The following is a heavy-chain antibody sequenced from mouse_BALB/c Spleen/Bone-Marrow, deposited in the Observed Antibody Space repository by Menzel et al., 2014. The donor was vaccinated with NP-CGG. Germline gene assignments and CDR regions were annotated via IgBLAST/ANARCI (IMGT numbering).Heavy chain of an antibody. V-gene: IGHV5-4*02. J-gene: IGHJ4*01. CDR3: ARETGPRAMDY. CDR1: GFTFSDYY. D-gene: IGHD4-1*01. CDR2: ISDDGGNT. Sequence: EVQGVESGGGLVKPGGSLKLSCAASGFTFSDYYMFWVRQTPEKRLEWVATISDDGGNTYYRDSVKGRFTISRDNAKNELNLQMSSLKSEDTATYHCARETGPRAMDYWGQGTSVTVSS.